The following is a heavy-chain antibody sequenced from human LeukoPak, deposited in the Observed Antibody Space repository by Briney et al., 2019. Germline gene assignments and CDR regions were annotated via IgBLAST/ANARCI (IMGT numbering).Heavy chain of an antibody. CDR2: IYYSGSI. J-gene: IGHJ4*02. Sequence: PSETLSLTCTVSGDFLSSGSYYWGWIRQSPGKGLAWIGSIYYSGSIFYNASFESRLTLSVDTSKNQFYLKLRSLTAADTAVYYCARLCKVTSCAKFDYWGQGIQVTVSS. D-gene: IGHD2-21*02. V-gene: IGHV4-39*01. CDR3: ARLCKVTSCAKFDY. CDR1: GDFLSSGSYY.